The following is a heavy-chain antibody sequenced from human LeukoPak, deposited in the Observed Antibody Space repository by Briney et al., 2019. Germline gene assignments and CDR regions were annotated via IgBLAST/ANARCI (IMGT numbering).Heavy chain of an antibody. Sequence: GASVKVSCKASGYTFTSYDINWVRQATGQGLEWMGWMNPNSGNTGYAQKFQGRVTMTRNTPISTAYMELSSLRSEDTAVYYCARFYYDSTPSAFDIWGQGTMVTVSS. CDR2: MNPNSGNT. V-gene: IGHV1-8*01. CDR3: ARFYYDSTPSAFDI. CDR1: GYTFTSYD. D-gene: IGHD3-22*01. J-gene: IGHJ3*02.